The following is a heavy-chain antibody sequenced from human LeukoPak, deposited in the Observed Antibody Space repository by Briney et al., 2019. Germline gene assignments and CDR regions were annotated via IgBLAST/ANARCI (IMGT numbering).Heavy chain of an antibody. D-gene: IGHD1-20*01. J-gene: IGHJ5*02. CDR3: ARDNWNDAPGGFDP. CDR2: ITRSSTTT. CDR1: GFTFSSYS. Sequence: GGSLRLSCAASGFTFSSYSMNWVRQAPGKGLEWVSSITRSSTTTYYTDSVRGRFTISRDNAKNSLYLQMNSLRAEDTAVYYCARDNWNDAPGGFDPWGQGTLVTVSS. V-gene: IGHV3-21*01.